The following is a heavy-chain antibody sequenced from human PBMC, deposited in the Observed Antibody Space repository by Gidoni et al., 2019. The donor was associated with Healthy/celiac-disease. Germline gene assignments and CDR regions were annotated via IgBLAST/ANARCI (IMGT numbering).Heavy chain of an antibody. Sequence: EVQLVESGGGLVQPGGSLRLSCAASGFTFSSYSLNWVRQAPGKGLEWVSYISSSRSTIYYADSVKGRFTISRDNAKNSLYLQMNSLRAEDTAVYYGARVDYSNYGLDYWGQGTLVTVSS. D-gene: IGHD4-4*01. V-gene: IGHV3-48*01. CDR2: ISSSRSTI. CDR3: ARVDYSNYGLDY. CDR1: GFTFSSYS. J-gene: IGHJ4*02.